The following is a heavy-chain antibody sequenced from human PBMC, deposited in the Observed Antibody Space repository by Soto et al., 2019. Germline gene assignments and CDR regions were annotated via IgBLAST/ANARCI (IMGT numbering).Heavy chain of an antibody. J-gene: IGHJ4*02. CDR2: IIPIFGTA. CDR1: GGTFGSYA. Sequence: SVKVSCKASGGTFGSYAISWVRQAPGQGLEWMGGIIPIFGTANYAQKFQGRVTITADKSTSTAYMELSSLRSEDTAVYYCARMEGATAGFDYRGQGTLVTVST. D-gene: IGHD1-26*01. CDR3: ARMEGATAGFDY. V-gene: IGHV1-69*06.